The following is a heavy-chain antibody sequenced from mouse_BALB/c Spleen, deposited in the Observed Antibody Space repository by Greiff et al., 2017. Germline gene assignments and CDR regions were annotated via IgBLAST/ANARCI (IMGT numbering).Heavy chain of an antibody. J-gene: IGHJ4*01. V-gene: IGHV14-3*02. D-gene: IGHD4-1*02. CDR1: GFNIKDSY. Sequence: EVMLVESGAELVKPGASVKLSCTASGFNIKDSYMHWVKQRPEQGLEWIGRIDPANGNTKYDPKFQGKATITADTSSNTAYLQLSSLTSEDTAVYYCALNWEGDYWGQGTSVTVSS. CDR2: IDPANGNT. CDR3: ALNWEGDY.